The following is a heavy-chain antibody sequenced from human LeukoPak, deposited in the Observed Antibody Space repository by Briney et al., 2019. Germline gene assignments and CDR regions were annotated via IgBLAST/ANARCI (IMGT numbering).Heavy chain of an antibody. CDR1: GASISSGTYY. V-gene: IGHV4-39*01. CDR2: IYYSVNT. Sequence: SETLSLACTVSGASISSGTYYWGWIRQPPGKGLEWIGSIYYSVNTYYNPSLKSRVTISVDTSKNQFSLKLSSVTAADTAVYYCARQFDSWGQGTLVTVSS. J-gene: IGHJ4*02. CDR3: ARQFDS.